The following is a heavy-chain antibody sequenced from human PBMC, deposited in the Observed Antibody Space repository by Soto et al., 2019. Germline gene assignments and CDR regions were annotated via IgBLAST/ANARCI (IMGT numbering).Heavy chain of an antibody. D-gene: IGHD3-10*01. Sequence: QVQLQESGPGLVKPSQTLSLTCTVSGGSISSCDYYWSWIRQPPEKGLEWIGYIYYSGSTYYNPSLKRLVTISVDTSKNPFSLKLSSVTAADTAVYYCARETITMVRGVIENWFDPWGQGTLVTVSS. J-gene: IGHJ5*02. V-gene: IGHV4-30-4*01. CDR2: IYYSGST. CDR1: GGSISSCDYY. CDR3: ARETITMVRGVIENWFDP.